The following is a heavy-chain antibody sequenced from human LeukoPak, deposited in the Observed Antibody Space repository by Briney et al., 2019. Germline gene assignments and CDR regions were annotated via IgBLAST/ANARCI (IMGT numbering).Heavy chain of an antibody. CDR3: AKVLPHDYDAFDI. V-gene: IGHV3-23*01. CDR1: GFTFSSYA. D-gene: IGHD3-16*01. Sequence: EAGGSLRLSCAASGFTFSSYAMSWVRQAPGKGLEWVSAISGSGGSTYYADSVKGRFTISRDNSKNTLYLQMNSLRAEDTAVYYCAKVLPHDYDAFDIWGQGTMVTVSS. J-gene: IGHJ3*02. CDR2: ISGSGGST.